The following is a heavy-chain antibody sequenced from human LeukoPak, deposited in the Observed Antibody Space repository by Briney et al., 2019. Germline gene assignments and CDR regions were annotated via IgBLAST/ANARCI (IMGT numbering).Heavy chain of an antibody. V-gene: IGHV4-34*01. J-gene: IGHJ4*02. CDR3: ARGEDVSVAAPFDY. Sequence: SETLSLTCAVYGGSIHIASFSAYYWTWVRQSPGRGLQWIGEIDQSGNTHYNPSLKSRVTMSVDKSKNQFSLKLSSVTAADTSVYYCARGEDVSVAAPFDYWGQGTLVTVSS. CDR1: GGSIHIASFSAYY. CDR2: IDQSGNT. D-gene: IGHD6-19*01.